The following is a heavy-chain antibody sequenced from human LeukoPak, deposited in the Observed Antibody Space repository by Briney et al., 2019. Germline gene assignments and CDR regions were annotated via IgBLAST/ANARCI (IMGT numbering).Heavy chain of an antibody. CDR1: GYTFTGYY. V-gene: IGHV1-2*02. Sequence: ASVKVSCKASGYTFTGYYMHWVRQAPGQGLEWMGWINPNSGGTNYAQKFQGRVTMTRDTSISTAYMELSRLRSDDTAVYYCARGRCSSTSCLTDYWGQGTLVTVSS. CDR2: INPNSGGT. CDR3: ARGRCSSTSCLTDY. J-gene: IGHJ4*02. D-gene: IGHD2-2*01.